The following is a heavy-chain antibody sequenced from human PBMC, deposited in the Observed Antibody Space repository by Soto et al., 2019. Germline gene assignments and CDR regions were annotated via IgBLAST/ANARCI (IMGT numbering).Heavy chain of an antibody. CDR2: ISGSGGST. Sequence: HPGGSLRLSCAASGFTFSSYAMSWVRQAPGKGLEWVSAISGSGGSTYYADSVKGRFTISRDNSKNTLYLQMNSLRAEDTAVYYCAKDLNQYYYDANDAFDIWGQGTMVTVSS. J-gene: IGHJ3*02. V-gene: IGHV3-23*01. CDR1: GFTFSSYA. CDR3: AKDLNQYYYDANDAFDI. D-gene: IGHD3-22*01.